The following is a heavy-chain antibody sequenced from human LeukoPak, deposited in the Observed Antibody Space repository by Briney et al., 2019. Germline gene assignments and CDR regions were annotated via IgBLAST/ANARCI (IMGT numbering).Heavy chain of an antibody. CDR3: ARAISAVVTYYFDY. J-gene: IGHJ4*02. V-gene: IGHV3-48*01. CDR2: ISSSSSTI. Sequence: PGGFLRLSCAASGFTFSRYSMNWVRQAPGKGLEWLSYISSSSSTIYYADSVKGRFTISRDNAKNSLFLQMSSLRAEDTAVYYCARAISAVVTYYFDYWGQGTLVTVSS. D-gene: IGHD3-16*01. CDR1: GFTFSRYS.